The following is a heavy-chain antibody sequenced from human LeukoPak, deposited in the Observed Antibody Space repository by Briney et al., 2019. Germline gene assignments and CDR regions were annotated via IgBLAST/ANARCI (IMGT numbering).Heavy chain of an antibody. Sequence: SETLSLTCTVSGGSISSYYWSWIRQSPGKGLEWIGYIYYSGSTSYNPSLKSRVTISVDTSKNQFSLKLSSVTAADTAVYYCARFRRQQLSFDYWGQGTLVTVSS. CDR3: ARFRRQQLSFDY. CDR2: IYYSGST. J-gene: IGHJ4*02. D-gene: IGHD6-13*01. V-gene: IGHV4-59*01. CDR1: GGSISSYY.